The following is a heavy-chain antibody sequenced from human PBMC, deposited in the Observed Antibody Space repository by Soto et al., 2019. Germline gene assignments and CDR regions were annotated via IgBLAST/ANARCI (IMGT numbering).Heavy chain of an antibody. J-gene: IGHJ2*01. Sequence: QVQLQQWGAGLLKPSETLSLTCAVYGGSFSGYYWSWIRQPPGKGLEWIGEINHSGSTNYNPSLKSRVTTSVDTSKNQFPLKLSSVTAADTAVYYCARSRVLRRRYWYFDLWGRGTLVTVSS. CDR1: GGSFSGYY. V-gene: IGHV4-34*01. D-gene: IGHD3-10*01. CDR2: INHSGST. CDR3: ARSRVLRRRYWYFDL.